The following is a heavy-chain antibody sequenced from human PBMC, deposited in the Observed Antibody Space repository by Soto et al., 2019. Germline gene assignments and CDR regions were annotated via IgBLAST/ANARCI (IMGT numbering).Heavy chain of an antibody. J-gene: IGHJ4*02. CDR3: ARSLTTVDELDY. D-gene: IGHD4-17*01. Sequence: QVQLVESGGGVVQPGGSLRLSCAASGFTFSSYAMHWVRQAPGKGLEWVAVIWYNGSNKYYADSVKGRFTISRDNSKNTLSLLMNRLRAEERDVYYCARSLTTVDELDYWGQGTLVTLSS. V-gene: IGHV3-33*01. CDR1: GFTFSSYA. CDR2: IWYNGSNK.